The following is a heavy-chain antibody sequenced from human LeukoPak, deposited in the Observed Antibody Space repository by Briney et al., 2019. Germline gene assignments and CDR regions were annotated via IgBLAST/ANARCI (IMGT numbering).Heavy chain of an antibody. J-gene: IGHJ4*02. Sequence: SQTLSLTCTVSGGSISSGSYYWSWIRQPAGKGLEWIGRIYTSGSTNYNPSLKSRVTISVDTSKNQFSLKLSFVTAADTAVYYCARDRYCSGGSCYDYWGQGTLVTVSS. V-gene: IGHV4-61*02. CDR3: ARDRYCSGGSCYDY. D-gene: IGHD2-15*01. CDR2: IYTSGST. CDR1: GGSISSGSYY.